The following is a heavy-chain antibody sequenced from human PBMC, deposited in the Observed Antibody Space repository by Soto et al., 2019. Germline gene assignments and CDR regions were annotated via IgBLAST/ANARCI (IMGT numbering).Heavy chain of an antibody. Sequence: ASVKVSCKASGYTFTSYGISWVRQAPGQGLEWMGGIIPIFGTANYAQKFQGRVTITADESTSTAYMELSSLRSEDTAVYYCARGYYYDILTGFEWFDPWGQGTLVTVSS. CDR3: ARGYYYDILTGFEWFDP. V-gene: IGHV1-69*13. J-gene: IGHJ5*02. CDR2: IIPIFGTA. D-gene: IGHD3-9*01. CDR1: GYTFTSYG.